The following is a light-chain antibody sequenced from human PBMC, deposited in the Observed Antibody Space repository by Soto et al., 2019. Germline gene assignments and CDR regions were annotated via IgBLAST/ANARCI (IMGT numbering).Light chain of an antibody. Sequence: IVLTQSPATLSLSPGERATLSCRAGQSISTYLAWYQQKPGQTPKVLIYRASTRATGIPDRFSGSGSGTDFTLTISRLEAEDFAVYYCQQYGSSPLTFGGGTTGDIK. CDR1: QSISTY. V-gene: IGKV3-20*01. J-gene: IGKJ4*01. CDR3: QQYGSSPLT. CDR2: RAS.